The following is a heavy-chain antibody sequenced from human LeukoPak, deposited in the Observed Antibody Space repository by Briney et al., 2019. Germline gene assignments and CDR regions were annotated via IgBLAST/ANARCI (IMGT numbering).Heavy chain of an antibody. D-gene: IGHD6-6*01. Sequence: LETLSLTCTVSGGSISSYYWSWIWQPAGKGLEWIGRIYTSGSTNYNPSLKSRVTMSVDTSKNQFSLKLSSVTAADTAVYYCARDYSSSSYFDYWGQGTLVTVSS. CDR1: GGSISSYY. V-gene: IGHV4-4*07. J-gene: IGHJ4*02. CDR2: IYTSGST. CDR3: ARDYSSSSYFDY.